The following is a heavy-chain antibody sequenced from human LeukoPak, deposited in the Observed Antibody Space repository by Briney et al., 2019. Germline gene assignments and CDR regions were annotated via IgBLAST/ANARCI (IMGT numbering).Heavy chain of an antibody. Sequence: ASVKVSCKASGGTFSSYAISWVRQAPGQGLEWMGRIIPIFGTANYAQKFQGRVTIAADESTSTAYMELSSLRSEDTAVYYCARAPYNWNFEDAFDIWGQGTMVTVSS. J-gene: IGHJ3*02. CDR3: ARAPYNWNFEDAFDI. CDR1: GGTFSSYA. D-gene: IGHD1-7*01. V-gene: IGHV1-69*13. CDR2: IIPIFGTA.